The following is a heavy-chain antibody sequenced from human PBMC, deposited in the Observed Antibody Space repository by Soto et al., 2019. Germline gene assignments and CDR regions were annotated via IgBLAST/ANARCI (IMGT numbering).Heavy chain of an antibody. V-gene: IGHV1-69*04. CDR3: ARDGDTAMVVSVDWFDP. CDR1: GGTFSSYT. Sequence: SVKVSCKASGGTFSSYTISWVRQAPGQGLEWMGRIIPILGIANYAQKFQGRVTITADKSTSTAYMELSSLRSDDTAVYYCARDGDTAMVVSVDWFDPWGQGTLVTVSS. CDR2: IIPILGIA. D-gene: IGHD5-18*01. J-gene: IGHJ5*02.